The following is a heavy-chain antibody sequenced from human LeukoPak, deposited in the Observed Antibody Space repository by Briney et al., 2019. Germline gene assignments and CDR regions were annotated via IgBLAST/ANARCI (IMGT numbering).Heavy chain of an antibody. CDR2: ISYDGSNK. J-gene: IGHJ4*02. CDR3: AKDYLYYYGSGSYYKPPDY. D-gene: IGHD3-10*01. Sequence: GGSLRLSCAASGFTFSSYGMHWVRQAPGKGLEWVAVISYDGSNKYYADSVKDRFTISRDNSKNTLYLQMNSLRAEDTAVYYCAKDYLYYYGSGSYYKPPDYWGQGTLVTVSS. V-gene: IGHV3-30*18. CDR1: GFTFSSYG.